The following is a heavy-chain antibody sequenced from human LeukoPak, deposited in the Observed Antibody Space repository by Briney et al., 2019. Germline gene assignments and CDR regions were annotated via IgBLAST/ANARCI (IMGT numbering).Heavy chain of an antibody. V-gene: IGHV4-38-2*02. D-gene: IGHD4-23*01. CDR1: GYSISSGYY. CDR2: INHSGST. Sequence: SETLSLTCTVSGYSISSGYYWGWIRQPPGKGLEWIGEINHSGSTNYNPSLKSRVTISVDTSKNQFSLKLSSVTAADTAVYYCARGGNSMDVWGKGTTVTVSS. J-gene: IGHJ6*04. CDR3: ARGGNSMDV.